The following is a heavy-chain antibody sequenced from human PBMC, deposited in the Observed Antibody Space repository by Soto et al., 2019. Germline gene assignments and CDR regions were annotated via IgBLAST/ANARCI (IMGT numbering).Heavy chain of an antibody. CDR1: GFTFATYA. D-gene: IGHD3-22*01. J-gene: IGHJ5*02. Sequence: EVQLLESGGDLVQPGGSLGLSCAASGFTFATYAMSWIRHIPERGLEWVATISGDSASTYYADSVRGRFTISRDNSEKAHYLLKNRLGSPDPAIYYLGGTKPRGANFFQSTGYSPGGQGALVPV. CDR3: GGTKPRGANFFQSTGYSP. CDR2: ISGDSAST. V-gene: IGHV3-23*01.